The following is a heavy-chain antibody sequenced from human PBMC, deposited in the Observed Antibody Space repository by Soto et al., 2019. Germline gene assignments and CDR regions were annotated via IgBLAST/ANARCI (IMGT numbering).Heavy chain of an antibody. Sequence: PGGSLRLSCAASGFTFSSYGMHWVRQAPGKGLEWVAVISYDGSNKYYADSVKGRFTISRDNSKNTLYLQMNSLRAEDTAVYYCAKDSPSSYDSSGYDTNWFDPWGQGTLVTVSS. D-gene: IGHD3-22*01. V-gene: IGHV3-30*18. J-gene: IGHJ5*02. CDR2: ISYDGSNK. CDR1: GFTFSSYG. CDR3: AKDSPSSYDSSGYDTNWFDP.